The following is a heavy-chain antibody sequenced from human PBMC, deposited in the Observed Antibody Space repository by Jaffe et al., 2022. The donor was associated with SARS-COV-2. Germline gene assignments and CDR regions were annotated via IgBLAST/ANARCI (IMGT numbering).Heavy chain of an antibody. Sequence: QVQLQESGPGLVKPSETLSLTCTVSGGSISSYYWSWIRQPPGKGLEWIGYIYYSGSTNYNPSLKSRVTISVDTSKNQFSLKLSSVTAADTAVYYCARRHGDYPFDYWGQGTLVTVSS. D-gene: IGHD4-17*01. CDR1: GGSISSYY. CDR2: IYYSGST. J-gene: IGHJ4*02. V-gene: IGHV4-59*08. CDR3: ARRHGDYPFDY.